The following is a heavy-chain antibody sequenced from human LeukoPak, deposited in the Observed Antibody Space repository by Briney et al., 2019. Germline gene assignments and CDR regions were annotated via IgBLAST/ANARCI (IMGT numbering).Heavy chain of an antibody. D-gene: IGHD3-22*01. CDR1: GFTFSSYN. CDR3: ARVYIYYDSSGYFPADY. J-gene: IGHJ4*02. Sequence: GGSLRLSCEASGFTFSSYNMNWVRQAPGKGLEWVSSISSSGSYINYADSVKGRFTISRDNAKNSLYLQMNSLRAEDTAVYYCARVYIYYDSSGYFPADYWGQGTLVTVSS. CDR2: ISSSGSYI. V-gene: IGHV3-21*01.